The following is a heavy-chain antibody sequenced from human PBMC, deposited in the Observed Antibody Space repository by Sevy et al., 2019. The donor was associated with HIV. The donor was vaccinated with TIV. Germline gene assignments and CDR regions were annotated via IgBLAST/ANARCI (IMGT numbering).Heavy chain of an antibody. CDR1: GYTFTGYY. V-gene: IGHV1-2*02. D-gene: IGHD2-2*01. J-gene: IGHJ6*02. CDR3: ARGDCSSTSCYGSSYYYGMDV. CDR2: INPNSGGT. Sequence: ASVKVSCKASGYTFTGYYMHWVRQAPGQGLEWMGWINPNSGGTNYAQKFQGRVTMTRDTSISTAYMELSRLRSDDTAVYYYARGDCSSTSCYGSSYYYGMDVWGQGTTVTVSS.